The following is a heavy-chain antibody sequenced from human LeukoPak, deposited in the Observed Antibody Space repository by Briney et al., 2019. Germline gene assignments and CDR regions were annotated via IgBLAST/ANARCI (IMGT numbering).Heavy chain of an antibody. CDR1: GGSFSGYY. V-gene: IGHV4-34*01. CDR2: INHSGST. J-gene: IGHJ4*02. D-gene: IGHD3-10*01. CDR3: ARGLWFGDENPPYFDY. Sequence: KSSETLSLTCDVYGGSFSGYYWNWIRQPPGKGLEWIGEINHSGSTNYNPSLKSRVTISVDTSKNQFSLTLTSVTAADTAVYYCARGLWFGDENPPYFDYWGQGTLVTVSS.